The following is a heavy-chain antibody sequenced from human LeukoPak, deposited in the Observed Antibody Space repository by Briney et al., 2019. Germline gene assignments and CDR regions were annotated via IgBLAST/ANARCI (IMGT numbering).Heavy chain of an antibody. D-gene: IGHD1-26*01. CDR2: ITSSGAV. CDR1: GFTFSTYG. CDR3: TRAMVREWEPNISDS. J-gene: IGHJ4*02. Sequence: GGSLRLSCAASGFTFSTYGMHWVRQAPVRGLEWVSSITSSGAVYYADSVKGRFTISRDSANNSLYLQMSSLRAEDTALYYCTRAMVREWEPNISDSWGQGTLVTVSS. V-gene: IGHV3-69-1*01.